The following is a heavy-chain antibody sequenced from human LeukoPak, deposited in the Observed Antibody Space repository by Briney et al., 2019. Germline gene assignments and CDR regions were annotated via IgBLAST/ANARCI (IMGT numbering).Heavy chain of an antibody. V-gene: IGHV4-30-2*01. CDR2: IYHSGST. J-gene: IGHJ5*02. CDR1: GGSISSGGYS. D-gene: IGHD3-3*01. Sequence: SETLSLTCTVSGGSISSGGYSWSWIRQPPGKGLEWIGYIYHSGSTYYNPSLKSRVTISVDRSKNQFSLKLSSVTAADTAVYYCARGGRDFWSGYLDWFDPWGQGTLVTVSS. CDR3: ARGGRDFWSGYLDWFDP.